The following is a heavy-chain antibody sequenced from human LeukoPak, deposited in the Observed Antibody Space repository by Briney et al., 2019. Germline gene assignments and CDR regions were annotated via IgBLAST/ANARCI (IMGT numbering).Heavy chain of an antibody. D-gene: IGHD3-22*01. V-gene: IGHV3-30*18. CDR3: AKDHLPYYYDPPEPKSHFDY. J-gene: IGHJ4*02. Sequence: PGRSLRLSCAASGFTFSSYGMHWVRQAPGKGLEWVAVISYDGSNKYYADSVKGRFTISRDNSKNTLYLQTNSLRAEDTAVYYCAKDHLPYYYDPPEPKSHFDYWGQGTLVTVSS. CDR2: ISYDGSNK. CDR1: GFTFSSYG.